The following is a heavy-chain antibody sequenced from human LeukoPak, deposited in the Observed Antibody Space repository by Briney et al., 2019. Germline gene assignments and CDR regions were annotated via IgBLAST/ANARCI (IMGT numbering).Heavy chain of an antibody. D-gene: IGHD6-13*01. CDR1: GDSVSSNSAA. V-gene: IGHV6-1*01. J-gene: IGHJ3*02. CDR2: TYYRSKWYN. CDR3: ARDLGYSSSFLAFDI. Sequence: SQTLSLTCVISGDSVSSNSAAWNWIRQSPSRGLEWLGRTYYRSKWYNDYAVSVKSRISINPDTSKNQISLQLNSVTPEDTAVYYCARDLGYSSSFLAFDIWGQGAMVTVSS.